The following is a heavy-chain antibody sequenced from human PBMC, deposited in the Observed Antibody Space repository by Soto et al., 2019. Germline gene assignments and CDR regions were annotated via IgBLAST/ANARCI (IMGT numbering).Heavy chain of an antibody. D-gene: IGHD2-15*01. Sequence: DVQLVESGGGLVQPGGSLTLSCAGSGFTVTSKYMSWVRQAPGKGLEWVSLIQSGGSTFYADSVKGRFSISRENSKNTVYHQMNRLRAEDTAVYYCARDDVPCSGGRCYGVPMDVWGKGPTVTVS. CDR1: GFTVTSKY. V-gene: IGHV3-66*01. CDR2: IQSGGST. CDR3: ARDDVPCSGGRCYGVPMDV. J-gene: IGHJ6*03.